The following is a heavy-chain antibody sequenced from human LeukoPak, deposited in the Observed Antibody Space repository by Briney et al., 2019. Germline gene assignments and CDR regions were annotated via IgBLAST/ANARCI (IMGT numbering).Heavy chain of an antibody. CDR1: GFTFSSYA. D-gene: IGHD6-13*01. CDR3: ARGYSSSWYD. CDR2: IFTGGTT. Sequence: GGSLRLSCAASGFTFSSYAMSWVRQVPGKGLELVSVIFTGGTTYYADSVRDRFTISRDNSKNTLFLQMNSLRAEDTAMYYCARGYSSSWYDWGQGTLVTVSS. J-gene: IGHJ4*02. V-gene: IGHV3-53*01.